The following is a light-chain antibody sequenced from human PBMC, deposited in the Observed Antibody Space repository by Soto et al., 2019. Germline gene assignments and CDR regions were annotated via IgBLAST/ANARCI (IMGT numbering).Light chain of an antibody. J-gene: IGKJ1*01. CDR1: QSISSW. V-gene: IGKV1-5*01. CDR3: QQYNSPCT. CDR2: DAS. Sequence: DIQMTQSPSTLSASVGDRVTITCRASQSISSWLAWYQQKPGKAPKLLIYDASSLESGVPSRFSGSGSGTEFTLTISSLQPDDFATYYCQQYNSPCTFGQGTKVEIK.